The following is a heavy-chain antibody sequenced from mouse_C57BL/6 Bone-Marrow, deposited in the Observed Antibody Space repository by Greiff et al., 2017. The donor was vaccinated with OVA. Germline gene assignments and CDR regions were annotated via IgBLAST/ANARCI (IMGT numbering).Heavy chain of an antibody. Sequence: VKLQQPGAELVKPGASVKLSCKASGYTFTSYWMQWVKQRPGQGLEWIGEIDPSDSYTNYNQKFKGKATLTVDTSSSTAYMQLSSLTSEDSAVYYCARRAYDYGSSYWYFDVWGTGTTVTVSS. J-gene: IGHJ1*03. CDR2: IDPSDSYT. CDR3: ARRAYDYGSSYWYFDV. D-gene: IGHD1-1*01. CDR1: GYTFTSYW. V-gene: IGHV1-50*01.